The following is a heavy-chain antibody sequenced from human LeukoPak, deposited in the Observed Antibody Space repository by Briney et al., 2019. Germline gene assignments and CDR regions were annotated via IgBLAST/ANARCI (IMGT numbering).Heavy chain of an antibody. CDR2: ISWNSGSI. D-gene: IGHD2-2*01. Sequence: PGRSLRLSCAASGFTFDEYAMHWVRQAPGKGLEWVLGISWNSGSIGYADSVKGRFTISRDNAKNSLYLQMNSLRAEDTAVYYCARDPPGDCSSTSCPLRGPWGQGTLVTVSS. CDR3: ARDPPGDCSSTSCPLRGP. CDR1: GFTFDEYA. J-gene: IGHJ5*02. V-gene: IGHV3-9*01.